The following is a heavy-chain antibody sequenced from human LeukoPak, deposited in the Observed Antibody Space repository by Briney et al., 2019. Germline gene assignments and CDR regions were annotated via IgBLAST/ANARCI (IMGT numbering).Heavy chain of an antibody. D-gene: IGHD3-3*01. V-gene: IGHV4-39*07. CDR1: GGSISSSSYY. Sequence: SETLSLTCTVSGGSISSSSYYWGWIRQPPGKGLEWIGSIYYSGSTYYNPSLKSRVTISVDTSKNQFSLKLSSVTAADTAVYYCARGARPGVLRFLEWLLLPNYFDCWGQGTLVTVSS. J-gene: IGHJ4*02. CDR2: IYYSGST. CDR3: ARGARPGVLRFLEWLLLPNYFDC.